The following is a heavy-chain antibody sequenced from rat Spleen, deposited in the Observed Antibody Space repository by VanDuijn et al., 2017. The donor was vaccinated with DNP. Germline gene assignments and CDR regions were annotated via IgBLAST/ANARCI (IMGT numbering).Heavy chain of an antibody. Sequence: EVQLVETGGGLVQPGRSLKLSCAASGFTFSSFPMAWVRQAPTKGLDWVATISTGGEYTYSPDSVKGRFTISRDNTKNTLYLQMNSLRSEDTATYYCARGGRSYFDYWGHGVMVTVSS. V-gene: IGHV5-46*01. J-gene: IGHJ2*01. CDR2: ISTGGEYT. CDR1: GFTFSSFP. CDR3: ARGGRSYFDY. D-gene: IGHD1-11*01.